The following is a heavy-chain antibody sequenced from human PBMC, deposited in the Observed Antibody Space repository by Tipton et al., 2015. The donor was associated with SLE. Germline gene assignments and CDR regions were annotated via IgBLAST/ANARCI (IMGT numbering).Heavy chain of an antibody. V-gene: IGHV4-59*02. CDR2: RFHDGNI. J-gene: IGHJ6*03. CDR3: ARGREWNWSPYYMDV. D-gene: IGHD1-1*01. Sequence: TLSLTCTVSGDSVTSRYWIWVRQPAGRGLEWLAYRFHDGNINYNPSLKTRLTMAVDTSRDQFSLTLNSVTAADTGIYYCARGREWNWSPYYMDVWGKGTTVTVSS. CDR1: GDSVTSRY.